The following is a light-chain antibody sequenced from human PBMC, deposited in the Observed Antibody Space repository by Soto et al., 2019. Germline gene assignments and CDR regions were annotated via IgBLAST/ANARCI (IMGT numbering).Light chain of an antibody. CDR2: DAS. CDR3: QQRSNWPPLYT. Sequence: EIVLTQSPATLSLSPGEGATLSCRASQSISSYLAWYQLKPGQAPRLLIYDASNRATGIPARFSGSGSGTDFTLTISSLEPEDFAVYYCQQRSNWPPLYTFGQGTKLEIK. J-gene: IGKJ2*01. CDR1: QSISSY. V-gene: IGKV3-11*01.